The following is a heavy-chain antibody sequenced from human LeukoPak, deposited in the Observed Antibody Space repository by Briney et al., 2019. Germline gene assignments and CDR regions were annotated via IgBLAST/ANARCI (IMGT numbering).Heavy chain of an antibody. CDR2: INPNSGGT. CDR1: GYIFTTYG. Sequence: ASVKVSCKASGYIFTTYGITWVRQAPGQGLEWMGWINPNSGGTNYAQKFQGRVTMTRDTSISTAYMELSRLRSDDTAVYYCARALVVPAAMDWGQGTLVTVSS. CDR3: ARALVVPAAMD. V-gene: IGHV1-2*02. D-gene: IGHD2-2*01. J-gene: IGHJ4*02.